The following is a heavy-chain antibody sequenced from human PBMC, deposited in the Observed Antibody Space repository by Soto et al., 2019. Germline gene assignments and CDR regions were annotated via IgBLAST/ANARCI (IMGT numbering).Heavy chain of an antibody. J-gene: IGHJ1*01. Sequence: QLQLQESGPGLVKPSETLSLTCTVSGGSISSSSYDWGWIRQPPGKGLEWFGNIYYSGSTYYNRSLKSRVTISVDTSKNEFSLKLSSVTAADTAVYYCASQPHLRKYGGYDCWGQGTLVTVSS. CDR1: GGSISSSSYD. CDR3: ASQPHLRKYGGYDC. CDR2: IYYSGST. V-gene: IGHV4-39*01. D-gene: IGHD5-12*01.